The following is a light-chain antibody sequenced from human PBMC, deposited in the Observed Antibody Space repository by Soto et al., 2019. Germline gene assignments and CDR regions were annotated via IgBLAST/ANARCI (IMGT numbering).Light chain of an antibody. J-gene: IGKJ5*01. V-gene: IGKV3-11*01. CDR1: QSVSSN. Sequence: EIVMTQSPATLSVSPGERATLSCRASQSVSSNLAWYQQQPGQAPRLLIYDASNRATGIPPRFSGSGSGTDFTLTISSLEPEDFAVYYCQQRSNWPPITFGPGTRLEIK. CDR2: DAS. CDR3: QQRSNWPPIT.